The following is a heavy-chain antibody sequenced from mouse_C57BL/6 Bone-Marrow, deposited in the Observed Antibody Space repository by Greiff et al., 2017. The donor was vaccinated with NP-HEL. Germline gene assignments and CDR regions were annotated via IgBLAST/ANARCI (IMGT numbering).Heavy chain of an antibody. CDR3: ARRLYYGSSLDY. V-gene: IGHV1-69*01. J-gene: IGHJ2*01. CDR2: IDPSDSYT. D-gene: IGHD1-1*01. Sequence: VKLQQPGAELVMPGASVKLSCKASGYTFTSYWMHWVKQRPGQGLEWIGEIDPSDSYTNYNQKFKGKSTLTVDKSSSTAYMQLSSLTSEDSAVYYCARRLYYGSSLDYWGQGTTLTVSS. CDR1: GYTFTSYW.